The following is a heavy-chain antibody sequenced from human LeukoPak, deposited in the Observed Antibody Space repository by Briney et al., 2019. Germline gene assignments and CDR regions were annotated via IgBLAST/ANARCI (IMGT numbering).Heavy chain of an antibody. CDR2: IVTNYGTT. V-gene: IGHV1-69*13. J-gene: IGHJ4*02. CDR1: GGTFSNYA. CDR3: ARPRTYYDFWRGYPPFDY. Sequence: SVKVSCKASGGTFSNYAISWVRQAPGQGLEWMGGIVTNYGTTNYAQKYQGRVTITADESTTTVYMELSSLRSEDTAVYYCARPRTYYDFWRGYPPFDYWGQGTLVTVSS. D-gene: IGHD3-3*01.